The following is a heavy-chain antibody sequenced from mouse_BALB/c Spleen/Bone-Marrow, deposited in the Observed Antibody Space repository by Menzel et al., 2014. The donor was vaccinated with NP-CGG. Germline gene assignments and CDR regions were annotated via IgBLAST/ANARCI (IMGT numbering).Heavy chain of an antibody. CDR2: IDPHDSET. CDR3: ARGSMILNYFDY. D-gene: IGHD2-3*01. J-gene: IGHJ2*01. Sequence: QVQPKQPGAELVRPGASVKLSCKASGYTFTSYWMNWVKQRPEQGLEWIGRIDPHDSETHYNQKFKDKAILTVDKSSSTAYMQLSSLTSEDSAVYYCARGSMILNYFDYWGQGTTLTVSS. CDR1: GYTFTSYW. V-gene: IGHV1-74*01.